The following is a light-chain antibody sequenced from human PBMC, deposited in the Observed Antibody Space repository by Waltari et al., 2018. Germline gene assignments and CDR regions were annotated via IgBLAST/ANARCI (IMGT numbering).Light chain of an antibody. CDR3: CSYTGTDTYV. V-gene: IGLV2-14*01. J-gene: IGLJ1*01. Sequence: QSALTPPASVSGSPGPSITISCTGSMNDIGFFHYVPWYQHHPGPAPKLLIYDLSNRPSGVASRFSGSKSGSTASLAISGLQTEDEADYYCCSYTGTDTYVFGTGTKVTVL. CDR2: DLS. CDR1: MNDIGFFHY.